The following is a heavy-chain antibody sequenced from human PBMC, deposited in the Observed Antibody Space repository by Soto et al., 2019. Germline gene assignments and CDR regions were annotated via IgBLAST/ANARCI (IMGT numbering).Heavy chain of an antibody. D-gene: IGHD3-10*01. J-gene: IGHJ5*02. CDR3: ARSGVVRGVRCNWFDP. CDR2: IYHSGST. CDR1: GGSISSSNW. V-gene: IGHV4-4*02. Sequence: SETLSLTCAVSGGSISSSNWWSWVRQPPGKGLEWLGEIYHSGSTNYNPSLKSRVTISVDKSKNQFSLKLSSVTAADTAVYYCARSGVVRGVRCNWFDPWGQGTLVTVSS.